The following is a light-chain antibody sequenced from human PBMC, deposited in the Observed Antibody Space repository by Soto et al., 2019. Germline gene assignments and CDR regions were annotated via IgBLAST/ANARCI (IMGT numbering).Light chain of an antibody. Sequence: DIVMTQSPDSLAVSLGERATINCKSSQSVLYSSNNKNYLAWYQQKPGQPPKLLIYWASTRESGVPDRFSGSGSGTDFTLTISSLQAEDVAVYYCQQYYSTPPQFTFGPGTKVDI. V-gene: IGKV4-1*01. J-gene: IGKJ3*01. CDR2: WAS. CDR1: QSVLYSSNNKNY. CDR3: QQYYSTPPQFT.